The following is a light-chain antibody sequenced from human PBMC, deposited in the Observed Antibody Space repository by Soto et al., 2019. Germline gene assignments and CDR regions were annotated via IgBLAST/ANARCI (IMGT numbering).Light chain of an antibody. CDR3: QQYGSSPPT. CDR1: QSVSSSY. V-gene: IGKV3-20*01. Sequence: EIVLTQSPGTLSLSPVERATLSCMASQSVSSSYLAWFQQKPGQAPRLLIYGASTRATGIPDRFSGSGSGTDFTLTISGLEPEDFAVYYCQQYGSSPPTFGQGTKVDIK. CDR2: GAS. J-gene: IGKJ1*01.